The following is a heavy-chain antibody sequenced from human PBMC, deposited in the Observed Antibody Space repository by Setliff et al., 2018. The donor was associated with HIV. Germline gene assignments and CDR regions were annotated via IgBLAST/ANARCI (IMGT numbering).Heavy chain of an antibody. J-gene: IGHJ4*02. CDR1: GYTFTRYG. D-gene: IGHD3-16*02. V-gene: IGHV1-18*01. CDR3: ARVSMITFGGVIVDAGY. Sequence: ASVKVSCKASGYTFTRYGISWVRQAPGQGLEWMGWISADNGNTNYAQKLQGRVTMTTDTSTSTAYMQLRSLRSDDTAVYYCARVSMITFGGVIVDAGYWGQGTLVTVSS. CDR2: ISADNGNT.